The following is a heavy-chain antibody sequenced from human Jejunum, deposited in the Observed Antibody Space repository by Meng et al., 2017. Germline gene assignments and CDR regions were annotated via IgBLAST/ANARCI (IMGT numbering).Heavy chain of an antibody. CDR2: IIHDATKI. V-gene: IGHV3-30*15. Sequence: GESLKISCAASGFTFGGYTMHWVRLAPGKGLEWVAVIIHDATKIYYANSVEGRFTISRDNSKDTLYLQMSSLRAEDTAVYYCARIGYNFNLGNAFDIWGHGTRVTVSS. CDR3: ARIGYNFNLGNAFDI. D-gene: IGHD1-1*01. CDR1: GFTFGGYT. J-gene: IGHJ3*02.